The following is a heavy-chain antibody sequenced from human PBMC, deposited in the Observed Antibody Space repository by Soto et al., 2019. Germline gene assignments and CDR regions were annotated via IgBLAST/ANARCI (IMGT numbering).Heavy chain of an antibody. CDR1: GGSISSSNW. J-gene: IGHJ3*02. D-gene: IGHD3-22*01. V-gene: IGHV4-4*02. CDR2: IYHSGST. CDR3: ARNRRDEYYYDSSGYYRDAFDI. Sequence: SETLSLTCAVSGGSISSSNWWSWVRQPPGKGLEWIGEIYHSGSTNYNPSLKSRVTISVDKSKNQFSLKLSSVTAADTAVYYCARNRRDEYYYDSSGYYRDAFDIWGQGTMVTVSS.